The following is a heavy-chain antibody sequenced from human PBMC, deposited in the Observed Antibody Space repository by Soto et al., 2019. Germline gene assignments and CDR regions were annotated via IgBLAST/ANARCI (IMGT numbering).Heavy chain of an antibody. V-gene: IGHV1-18*01. J-gene: IGHJ3*02. Sequence: QVQLVQSGAEVKKPGASVKVSCKASGYTFTTYGISWVRQAPGQGLEWMGWISTYSGNTNYAQKLQGRVTMTTDTSTRTAYMDLTSLTSDDTAVYYCARDRDAENYYDSTDYYGGVDAFDIWGQGTMVTVSS. CDR2: ISTYSGNT. D-gene: IGHD3-22*01. CDR3: ARDRDAENYYDSTDYYGGVDAFDI. CDR1: GYTFTTYG.